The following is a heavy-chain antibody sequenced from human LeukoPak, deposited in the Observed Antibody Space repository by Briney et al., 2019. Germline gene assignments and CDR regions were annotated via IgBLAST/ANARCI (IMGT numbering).Heavy chain of an antibody. J-gene: IGHJ4*02. CDR3: ARSGGGSPTYAYHFDY. D-gene: IGHD1-26*01. CDR1: GYTFTSSA. CDR2: INTNTGNP. Sequence: ASVKVSCKASGYTFTSSAMNWVRQAPGQGLEWMGWINTNTGNPTYAQGFTGRFVFSLDTSVSTAYLQISSLKAEDTAVYYCARSGGGSPTYAYHFDYWGQGTLVTVSS. V-gene: IGHV7-4-1*02.